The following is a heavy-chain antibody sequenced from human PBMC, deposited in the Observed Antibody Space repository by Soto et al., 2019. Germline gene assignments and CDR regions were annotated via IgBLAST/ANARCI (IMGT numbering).Heavy chain of an antibody. CDR2: IYYSGST. V-gene: IGHV4-31*03. CDR1: GGSISSGGYY. Sequence: QVQLQESGPGLVKPSQTLSLTCTVSGGSISSGGYYWRWIRQHPGKGLEWIGYIYYSGSTYYNPSLKSRVTISVDTSKHQVSMKLSSVTAADTAVDYCASGRWLVLRGMDVWGQGTTVTVSS. J-gene: IGHJ6*02. D-gene: IGHD6-19*01. CDR3: ASGRWLVLRGMDV.